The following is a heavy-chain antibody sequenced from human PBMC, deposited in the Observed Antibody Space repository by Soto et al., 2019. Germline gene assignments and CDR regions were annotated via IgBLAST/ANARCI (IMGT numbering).Heavy chain of an antibody. V-gene: IGHV4-4*02. CDR2: IYHSGST. CDR1: SGSISTANW. CDR3: ARRGGGVVLAATTPFDY. Sequence: QVPLQESGPRLVRPSGTLSLTCTVSSGSISTANWWSWVRQPPGRGLEWIGEIYHSGSTNYNLSLKSRCTLSVDKPKNQFSLRLSSVTAADTATYYCARRGGGVVLAATTPFDYWGQGTLVTVSS. J-gene: IGHJ4*02. D-gene: IGHD2-15*01.